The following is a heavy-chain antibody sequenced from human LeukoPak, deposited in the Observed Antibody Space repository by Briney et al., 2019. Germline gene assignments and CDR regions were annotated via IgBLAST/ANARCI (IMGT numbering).Heavy chain of an antibody. J-gene: IGHJ4*02. V-gene: IGHV4-59*01. CDR1: GGSISSYY. Sequence: PSETLSLTCTVSGGSISSYYWSWIRQPPGKGLEWIGYVYSSGSTNYNPSLKGRVTISVDTSKNQFSLKLSSVTAADTAVYYCARDHYYNSSGYTFGYWGQETLVTVSS. D-gene: IGHD3-22*01. CDR2: VYSSGST. CDR3: ARDHYYNSSGYTFGY.